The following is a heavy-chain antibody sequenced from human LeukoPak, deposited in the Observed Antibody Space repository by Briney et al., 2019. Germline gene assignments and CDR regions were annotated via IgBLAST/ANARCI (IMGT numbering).Heavy chain of an antibody. CDR2: ISAYNGNT. Sequence: ASVKVSCKASGYTFTSYGISWVRQAPGQGLQWMGWISAYNGNTNYAQKLQGRVTMTTDTSTSTAYMELRSLRSDDTAVYYCAAAGGSGWPPGAFDIWGQGTMVTVSS. D-gene: IGHD6-19*01. J-gene: IGHJ3*02. CDR3: AAAGGSGWPPGAFDI. V-gene: IGHV1-18*01. CDR1: GYTFTSYG.